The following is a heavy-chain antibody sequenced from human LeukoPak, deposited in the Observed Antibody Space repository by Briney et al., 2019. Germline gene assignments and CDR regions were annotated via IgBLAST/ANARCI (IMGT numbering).Heavy chain of an antibody. CDR1: GFTFTDHY. D-gene: IGHD2/OR15-2a*01. Sequence: ASVKVSCKSSGFTFTDHYIHWVRQGPGQGLEWMGYIGPHSTFTSSPQEFQGRVTMTRDASMSTAYMELTRLTSDDTAVYYCVREGEGPLSKDFYYWGQGTLVTVSS. CDR3: VREGEGPLSKDFYY. V-gene: IGHV1-2*02. J-gene: IGHJ4*02. CDR2: IGPHSTFT.